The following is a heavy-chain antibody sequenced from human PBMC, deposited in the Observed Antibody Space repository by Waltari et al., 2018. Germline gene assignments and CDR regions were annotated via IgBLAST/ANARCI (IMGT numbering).Heavy chain of an antibody. J-gene: IGHJ4*02. CDR2: ISISGGKM. Sequence: EVQLLESGGGLVQPGGSLRLSCVGSGLTFSTYAMSWVRQAPGKGLEWVSSISISGGKMYYGDSVRGRFTISRDNSKNALYLQMNSLRAEDTAVYYCAKEIRPNDYWGQGTLVTVSS. V-gene: IGHV3-23*01. CDR3: AKEIRPNDY. CDR1: GLTFSTYA.